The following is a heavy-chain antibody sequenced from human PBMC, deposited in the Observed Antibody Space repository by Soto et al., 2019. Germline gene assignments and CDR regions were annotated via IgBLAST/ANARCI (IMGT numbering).Heavy chain of an antibody. V-gene: IGHV3-30*18. CDR3: AKVTRYDDLDY. Sequence: PGGSLRLSCAASGFTFSSYGMHWVRQAPGKGLEWVAVISYDGSNKYYADSVKGRFTISRDNSKNTLYLQMNSLRAEDTAVYYCAKVTRYDDLDYWGKGTLVTVSS. D-gene: IGHD1-1*01. J-gene: IGHJ4*02. CDR1: GFTFSSYG. CDR2: ISYDGSNK.